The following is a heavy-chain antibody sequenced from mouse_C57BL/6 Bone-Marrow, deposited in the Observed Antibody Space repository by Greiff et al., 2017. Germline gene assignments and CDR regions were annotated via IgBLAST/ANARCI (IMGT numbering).Heavy chain of an antibody. Sequence: EVKLMESGGGLVKPGGSLKLSCAASGFTFSSYAMSWVRQTPEKRLEWVATISDGGSYTYYPDNVKGRFTISRDNAKNNLYLQMSHLKSEDTAMYYCAREGPDVWGTGTTVTVSS. CDR1: GFTFSSYA. CDR3: AREGPDV. CDR2: ISDGGSYT. V-gene: IGHV5-4*01. J-gene: IGHJ1*03.